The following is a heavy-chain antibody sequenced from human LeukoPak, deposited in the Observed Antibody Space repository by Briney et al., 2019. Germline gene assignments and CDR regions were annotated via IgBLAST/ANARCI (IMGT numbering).Heavy chain of an antibody. CDR1: GASISSFY. Sequence: PSETLSLTCTVSGASISSFYWSWIRQPPGKGLEFIGYVYYTGSTNYNPSLKSRVTISIDTSKSQFSLKLSSVTPADTAVYYCARDRQLERRGLDYWGQGALVTVSS. CDR3: ARDRQLERRGLDY. V-gene: IGHV4-59*01. J-gene: IGHJ4*02. D-gene: IGHD1-1*01. CDR2: VYYTGST.